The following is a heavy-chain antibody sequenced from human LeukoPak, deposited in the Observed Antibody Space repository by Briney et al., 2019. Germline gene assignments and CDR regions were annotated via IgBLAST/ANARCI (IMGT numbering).Heavy chain of an antibody. D-gene: IGHD3-16*01. V-gene: IGHV3-74*01. J-gene: IGHJ4*02. Sequence: PGGSLRLPCAASGFTSSSYWMHWVRQVPGKGLVWVSRISGDGTARNYADSVKGRFTISRDDAKNTVDLQMNSLRGEDTAVYYCAILEGGYWGQGTLVTVSS. CDR3: AILEGGY. CDR2: ISGDGTAR. CDR1: GFTSSSYW.